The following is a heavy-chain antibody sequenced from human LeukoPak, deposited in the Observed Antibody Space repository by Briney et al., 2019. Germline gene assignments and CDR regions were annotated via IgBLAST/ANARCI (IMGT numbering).Heavy chain of an antibody. CDR3: AKDFGRALDYVWGRYRYPSLGY. CDR2: ISGSGGST. CDR1: GFTFSSYA. Sequence: PGGSLRLSCAASGFTFSSYAMSWVRQAPGKGLEWVSAISGSGGSTYYADSVKGRFTISRDNSKNTLYLQMNSLRAEDRAVYYCAKDFGRALDYVWGRYRYPSLGYWGRGTLVTVSS. D-gene: IGHD3-16*02. V-gene: IGHV3-23*01. J-gene: IGHJ4*02.